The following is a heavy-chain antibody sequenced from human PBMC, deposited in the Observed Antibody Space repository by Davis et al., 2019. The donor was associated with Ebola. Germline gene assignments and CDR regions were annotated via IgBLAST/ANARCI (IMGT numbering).Heavy chain of an antibody. CDR3: ATVDTAMVRSFDY. J-gene: IGHJ4*02. Sequence: GESLKISCKGSGYSFTSYWISWVRQMPGKGLEWMGRIDPSDSYTNYSPSFQGHVTISADKSISTAYLQWSSLKASDTAMYYCATVDTAMVRSFDYWGQGTLVTVSS. CDR2: IDPSDSYT. D-gene: IGHD5-18*01. CDR1: GYSFTSYW. V-gene: IGHV5-10-1*01.